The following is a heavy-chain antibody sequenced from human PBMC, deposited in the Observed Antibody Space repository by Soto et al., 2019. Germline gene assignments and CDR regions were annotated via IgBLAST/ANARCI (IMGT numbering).Heavy chain of an antibody. V-gene: IGHV2-5*02. Sequence: QITLKESGPTLVKPTQTLTLTCTFSGFSLSTSGVGVGWIRQPPGKALEWLALIYWDDDKRYSPSLKSRLTINKDTSKNQVVLTMTNMDPVDTATYYCAHRRVAVAATNWFDPWGQGTLVTVSS. CDR3: AHRRVAVAATNWFDP. D-gene: IGHD6-19*01. CDR2: IYWDDDK. J-gene: IGHJ5*02. CDR1: GFSLSTSGVG.